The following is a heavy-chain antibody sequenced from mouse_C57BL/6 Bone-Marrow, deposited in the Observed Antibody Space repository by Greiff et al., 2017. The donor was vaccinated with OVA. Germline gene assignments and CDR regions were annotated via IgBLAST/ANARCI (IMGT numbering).Heavy chain of an antibody. J-gene: IGHJ3*01. CDR2: IWTGGGT. Sequence: VMLVESGPGLVAPSQRLSITCTVSGFSLTSYAISWVRQPPGKGLEWLGVIWTGGGTNYNSALKSRLSISKDNSKSQVFLKMNSLQTDDTARYYCARTNYGNYAWFAYWGQGTLVTVSA. D-gene: IGHD2-1*01. CDR1: GFSLTSYA. V-gene: IGHV2-9-1*01. CDR3: ARTNYGNYAWFAY.